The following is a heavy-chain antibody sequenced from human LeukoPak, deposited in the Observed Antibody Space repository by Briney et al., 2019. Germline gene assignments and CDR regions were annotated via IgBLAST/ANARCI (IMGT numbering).Heavy chain of an antibody. CDR3: TTDYVDTAMVTSFDY. V-gene: IGHV3-15*01. Sequence: GGSLRLSCAASGFTFDDYGMSWVRQAPGKGLEWVGRIKGKTDGGTTDYAAPVKGRFTISRDDSKNTLYLQMNSLKTEDTAVYYCTTDYVDTAMVTSFDYWGQGTLVTVSS. CDR2: IKGKTDGGTT. D-gene: IGHD5-18*01. J-gene: IGHJ4*02. CDR1: GFTFDDYG.